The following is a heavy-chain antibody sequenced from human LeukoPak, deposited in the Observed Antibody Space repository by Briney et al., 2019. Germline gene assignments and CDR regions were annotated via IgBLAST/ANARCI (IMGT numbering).Heavy chain of an antibody. D-gene: IGHD6-19*01. V-gene: IGHV4-39*01. CDR3: GSSGWYWGGFDI. CDR2: IYYSGST. J-gene: IGHJ3*02. Sequence: SETLSLTCTVSGGSISSTNYYWGWIRPPPGKGLEWIGSIYYSGSTYYNPSLKSRVTISVDTYKNQFSLKLSSVTAADTAVYYCGSSGWYWGGFDIWGQGTMVTVSS. CDR1: GGSISSTNYY.